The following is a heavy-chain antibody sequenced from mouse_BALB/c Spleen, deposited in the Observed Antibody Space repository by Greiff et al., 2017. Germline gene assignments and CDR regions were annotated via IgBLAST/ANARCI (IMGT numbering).Heavy chain of an antibody. D-gene: IGHD1-1*01. J-gene: IGHJ4*01. CDR1: GFTFSSYT. V-gene: IGHV5-12-2*01. CDR3: ARFSRFSTTVVATYYAMDY. Sequence: EVMLVESGGGLVQPGGSLKLSCAASGFTFSSYTMSWVRQTPEKRLEWVAYISNGGGSTYYPDTVKGRFTISRDNAKNTLYLQMSSLKSEDTAMYYCARFSRFSTTVVATYYAMDYWGQGTSVTVSS. CDR2: ISNGGGST.